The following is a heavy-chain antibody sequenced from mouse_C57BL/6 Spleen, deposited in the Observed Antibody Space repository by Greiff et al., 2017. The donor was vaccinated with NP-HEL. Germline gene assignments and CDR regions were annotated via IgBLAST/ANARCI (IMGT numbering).Heavy chain of an antibody. Sequence: QVQLHQPGAELVKPGASVKLSCKASGYTFTSYWMHWVKQRPGQGLEWIGMIHPNSGSTNYNEKFKSKATLTVDKSSSTAYMQLSSLTSEDSAVYYCARGFFYGYYDYWYFDVWGTGTTVTVSS. CDR3: ARGFFYGYYDYWYFDV. V-gene: IGHV1-64*01. CDR2: IHPNSGST. J-gene: IGHJ1*03. D-gene: IGHD2-3*01. CDR1: GYTFTSYW.